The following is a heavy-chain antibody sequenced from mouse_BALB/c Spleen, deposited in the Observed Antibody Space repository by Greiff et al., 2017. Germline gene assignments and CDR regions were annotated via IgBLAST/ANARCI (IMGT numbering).Heavy chain of an antibody. J-gene: IGHJ3*01. CDR3: ARDGVMITTLLAY. CDR1: GFTFSSYG. Sequence: EVNVVEYGGGLVQPGGSLKLSCAASGFTFSSYGMSWVRQTPDKRLELVATINSNGGSTYYPDSVKGRFTISRDNAKNTLYLQMSSLKSEDTAMYYCARDGVMITTLLAYWGQGTLVTVSA. V-gene: IGHV5-6-3*01. CDR2: INSNGGST. D-gene: IGHD2-4*01.